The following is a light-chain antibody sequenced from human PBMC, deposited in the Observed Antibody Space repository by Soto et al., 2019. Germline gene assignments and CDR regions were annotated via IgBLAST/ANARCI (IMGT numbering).Light chain of an antibody. Sequence: DIPLTQSHSSLSASGPASDSIXCGASQGIRSDLNWYQQKPGKAPKRLIYGASSLHSGVPSRFSGSGSGTEFTLTISSLQPDDFATYYCQHYNSYSEAFGQGTKV. CDR3: QHYNSYSEA. CDR2: GAS. CDR1: QGIRSD. J-gene: IGKJ1*01. V-gene: IGKV1-17*01.